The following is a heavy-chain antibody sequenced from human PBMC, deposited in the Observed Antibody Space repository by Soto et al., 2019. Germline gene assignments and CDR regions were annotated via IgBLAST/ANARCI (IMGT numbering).Heavy chain of an antibody. D-gene: IGHD2-15*01. J-gene: IGHJ3*02. CDR1: GGSISSYY. CDR2: IYYSGST. CDR3: ARVGTWGGYCSGGSCYVPFDI. Sequence: ETLSLTCTVSGGSISSYYWSWIRQPPGKGLEWIGYIYYSGSTNYNPSLKSRVTISVDTSKNQFSLKLSSVTAADTAVYYCARVGTWGGYCSGGSCYVPFDIWGQGTMVTVSS. V-gene: IGHV4-59*01.